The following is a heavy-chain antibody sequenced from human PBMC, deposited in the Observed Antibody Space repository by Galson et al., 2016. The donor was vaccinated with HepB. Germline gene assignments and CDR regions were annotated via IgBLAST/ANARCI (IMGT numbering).Heavy chain of an antibody. Sequence: SLRLSCAASGFTFSSYYMHWVRQAPGKGLEWVATTSSDESVKHYADPVQGRFTISKDNFKNTLYLQMNSLRAEDTAAYYCAKKSPGKELSPPDYWGQGTLVTVSS. D-gene: IGHD1-26*01. CDR2: TSSDESVK. V-gene: IGHV3-30*18. CDR3: AKKSPGKELSPPDY. CDR1: GFTFSSYY. J-gene: IGHJ4*02.